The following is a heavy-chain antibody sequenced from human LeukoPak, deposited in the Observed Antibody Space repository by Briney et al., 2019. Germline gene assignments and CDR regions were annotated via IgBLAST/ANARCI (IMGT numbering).Heavy chain of an antibody. CDR1: GGTFSSYA. J-gene: IGHJ4*02. Sequence: SVKVSCKASGGTFSSYAISWVRQAPGQGLEWMGGIIPIFGTANYAQKFQSRVTITADESTSTAYMELSSLRSEDTAVYYCARSIGFASDADSSSSPPSDYWGQGTLVTVSS. CDR2: IIPIFGTA. CDR3: ARSIGFASDADSSSSPPSDY. D-gene: IGHD6-13*01. V-gene: IGHV1-69*13.